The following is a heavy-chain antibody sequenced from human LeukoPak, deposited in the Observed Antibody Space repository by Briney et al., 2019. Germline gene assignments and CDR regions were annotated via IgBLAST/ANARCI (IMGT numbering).Heavy chain of an antibody. CDR3: ARVRGSKWVARFDY. CDR1: GGSFRGYY. D-gene: IGHD6-19*01. V-gene: IGHV4-34*01. CDR2: INHSGST. Sequence: PSETLSLTCAVYGGSFRGYYWGWIRQSPGKGLEWIGEINHSGSTNYNPSLKSRVTISVDTSKNQFSLKLSSVTAADTAVYYCARVRGSKWVARFDYWGQGTLVTVSS. J-gene: IGHJ4*02.